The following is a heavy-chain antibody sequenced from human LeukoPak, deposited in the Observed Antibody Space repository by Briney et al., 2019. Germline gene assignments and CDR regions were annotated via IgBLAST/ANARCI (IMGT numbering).Heavy chain of an antibody. CDR2: ISGSGGST. J-gene: IGHJ4*02. CDR1: GFTFSSYA. D-gene: IGHD3-3*01. V-gene: IGHV3-23*01. CDR3: ARMGYYDFWSGYLYYLDY. Sequence: GGSLRLSCAASGFTFSSYAMSWVRQAPGKGLEWVSAISGSGGSTYYADSVKGRFTISRDNSKNTLYLQMNSLRAEDTAVYYCARMGYYDFWSGYLYYLDYWGQGTLVTVSS.